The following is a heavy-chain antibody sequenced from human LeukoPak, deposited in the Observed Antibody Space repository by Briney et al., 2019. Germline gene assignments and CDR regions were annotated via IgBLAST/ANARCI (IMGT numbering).Heavy chain of an antibody. Sequence: PSETLSLTCTVSGGSISSFYWSWIRQPPGKGLEWIGYIYYSGSTNYNPSLKSRVTISVDTSKNQFSLKLYSVTAADTAAYYCARTGHPNSSSWYFDYWGQGTLVTVSS. J-gene: IGHJ4*02. V-gene: IGHV4-59*08. CDR3: ARTGHPNSSSWYFDY. D-gene: IGHD6-13*01. CDR1: GGSISSFY. CDR2: IYYSGST.